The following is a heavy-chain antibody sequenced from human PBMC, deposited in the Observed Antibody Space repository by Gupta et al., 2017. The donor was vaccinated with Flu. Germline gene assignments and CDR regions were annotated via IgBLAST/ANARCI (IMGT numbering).Heavy chain of an antibody. D-gene: IGHD6-19*01. J-gene: IGHJ4*02. V-gene: IGHV3-23*01. Sequence: EVQLLESGGGLVQPGGSLRISCAASGFTFSSYAVSGCPQAPGKGLEWVSAISGSGGSTYYADSVKGRFTISRDNSKNTLYLQMNSLRAEDTAVYYCAKDGPKFVAVAGFVNWGQGTLVTVSS. CDR1: GFTFSSYA. CDR3: AKDGPKFVAVAGFVN. CDR2: ISGSGGST.